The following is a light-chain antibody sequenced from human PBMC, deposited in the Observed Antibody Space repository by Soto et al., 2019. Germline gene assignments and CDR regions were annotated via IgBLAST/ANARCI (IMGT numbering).Light chain of an antibody. J-gene: IGLJ3*02. CDR1: MRDVGAYNL. CDR2: EVR. V-gene: IGLV2-14*01. CDR3: SAYTDRSNLV. Sequence: SALAQPASVSGSAGQSITISCSGTMRDVGAYNLVSWYQQHPGTAPKLIIYEVRNRPSGISSRFSGSRSGNTASLTISGLQPEDEGDYYCSAYTDRSNLVLGGGTK.